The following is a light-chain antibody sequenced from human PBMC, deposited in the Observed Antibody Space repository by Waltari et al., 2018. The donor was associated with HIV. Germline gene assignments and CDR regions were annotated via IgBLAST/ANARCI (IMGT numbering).Light chain of an antibody. CDR1: KLGDKY. CDR3: QAWDSSTEVV. V-gene: IGLV3-1*01. Sequence: SYELTQPPSVSVSPGQTASITCSGDKLGDKYACWYQQKPGQSPVLVIYQDSKRPSGNPERFSGSNSGNTATLTISGTQAMDEADYYCQAWDSSTEVVFGGGTKLTVL. CDR2: QDS. J-gene: IGLJ2*01.